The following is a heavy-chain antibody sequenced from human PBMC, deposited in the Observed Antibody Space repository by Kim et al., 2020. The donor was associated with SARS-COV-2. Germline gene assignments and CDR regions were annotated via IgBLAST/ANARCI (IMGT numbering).Heavy chain of an antibody. Sequence: GGSLRLSCAASGFSFNNYWMSWVRQAPGKGLEWVANIKGDGSEKAYVDSVKGRSTISRDNAKNSLYLQMDSLRAEDTAVYYCARDWWDSCGGRVFDYWGQGTLVTVAS. J-gene: IGHJ4*02. V-gene: IGHV3-7*01. CDR3: ARDWWDSCGGRVFDY. CDR1: GFSFNNYW. D-gene: IGHD2-21*01. CDR2: IKGDGSEK.